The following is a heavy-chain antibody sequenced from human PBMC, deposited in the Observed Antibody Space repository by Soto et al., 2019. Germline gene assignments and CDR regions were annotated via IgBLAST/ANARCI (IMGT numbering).Heavy chain of an antibody. CDR1: GGSISSYY. CDR2: IYTSGST. Sequence: SETLSLTCTVSGGSISSYYWSWIRQPAGKGLEWIGRIYTSGSTNYNPSLKSRVTMSVDTSKNQFSLKLSSVTAADTAVYYCARDHLGYCSSTSCRNWFDPWGQGTLVTVSS. J-gene: IGHJ5*02. D-gene: IGHD2-2*01. CDR3: ARDHLGYCSSTSCRNWFDP. V-gene: IGHV4-4*07.